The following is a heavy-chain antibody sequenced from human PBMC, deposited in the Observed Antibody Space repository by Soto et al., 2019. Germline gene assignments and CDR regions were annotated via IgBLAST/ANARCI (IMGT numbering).Heavy chain of an antibody. J-gene: IGHJ4*02. CDR2: ISSSSSYI. D-gene: IGHD4-17*01. V-gene: IGHV3-21*01. Sequence: EVQLVESGGGLVKPGGSLRLSCAASGFTFSSYSMNWVRQAPGKGLEWVSSISSSSSYIYYADSVKGRFTISRDNAKNSLYLQMNSLRAEDTAVYYCAGATVTTAGRTGWGQGTLVTVSS. CDR3: AGATVTTAGRTG. CDR1: GFTFSSYS.